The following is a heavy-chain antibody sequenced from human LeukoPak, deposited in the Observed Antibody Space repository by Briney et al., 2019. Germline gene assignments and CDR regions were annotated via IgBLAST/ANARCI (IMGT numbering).Heavy chain of an antibody. Sequence: GASVKVSCKASGGTFSSYTISWVRQAPGQGLEWMGRIIPILGIANYAQKFQGRVTITADKSTSTAYMELSSLRSEDTAVYYCARGYCSSTSCSLPFFLWGQGTLVTVSS. CDR1: GGTFSSYT. CDR3: ARGYCSSTSCSLPFFL. J-gene: IGHJ4*02. V-gene: IGHV1-69*02. D-gene: IGHD2-2*01. CDR2: IIPILGIA.